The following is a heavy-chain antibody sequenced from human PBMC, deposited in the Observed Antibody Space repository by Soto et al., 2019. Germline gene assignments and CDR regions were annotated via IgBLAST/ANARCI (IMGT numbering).Heavy chain of an antibody. CDR3: ARDRLRYNWNDFPYYYYGMDV. CDR1: GFTFSSYA. CDR2: ISYAGSNK. V-gene: IGHV3-30-3*01. Sequence: QVQLVESGGGVVQPGRSLRLSCAASGFTFSSYAMHWVRQAPGKGLEWVAVISYAGSNKYYADSVKDRFTISRDNSKNTLYLQMNSLRAEDTAVYYCARDRLRYNWNDFPYYYYGMDVWGQGTTVTVSS. D-gene: IGHD1-1*01. J-gene: IGHJ6*02.